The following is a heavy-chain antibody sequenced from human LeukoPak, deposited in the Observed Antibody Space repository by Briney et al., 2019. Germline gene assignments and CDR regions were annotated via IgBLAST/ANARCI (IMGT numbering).Heavy chain of an antibody. Sequence: SETLSLTCTVSGGSISSYYWSWIRQPPGKGLEWVGYIYYSGSTNYNPSLKSRVTISVDTSKNQFSLKLSSVTAADTAVYYCARGDYGSGRYYYYYYMDVWGKGTTVTVSS. CDR1: GGSISSYY. J-gene: IGHJ6*03. CDR2: IYYSGST. D-gene: IGHD3-10*01. CDR3: ARGDYGSGRYYYYYYMDV. V-gene: IGHV4-59*01.